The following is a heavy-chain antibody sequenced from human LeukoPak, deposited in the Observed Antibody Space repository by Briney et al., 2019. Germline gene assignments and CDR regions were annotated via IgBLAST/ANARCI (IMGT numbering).Heavy chain of an antibody. CDR2: ISNSGSNT. CDR3: AKERSLNGGYSDGYFDH. CDR1: GFTFSNYA. V-gene: IGHV3-23*01. Sequence: PGGSLRLSCVASGFTFSNYAMSWVRQTPGKGLEWVSVISNSGSNTYYADSVMGRFTISRDNSKNTLYLQMNSLRAEDTALYHCAKERSLNGGYSDGYFDHWGQGTLVTVSS. J-gene: IGHJ4*02. D-gene: IGHD4-23*01.